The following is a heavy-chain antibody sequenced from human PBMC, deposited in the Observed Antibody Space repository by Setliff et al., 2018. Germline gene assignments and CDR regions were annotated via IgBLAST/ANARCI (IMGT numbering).Heavy chain of an antibody. CDR2: STPILLTP. CDR3: ARPRSPKISIFGVTPFDY. D-gene: IGHD3-3*01. Sequence: SVKVSCKASGGTFDSYSFTWLRQAPGQGLEWVGGSTPILLTPNYAQKFQGRITITADKSTSTAYMELSGLRSDDTAVYFCARPRSPKISIFGVTPFDYWGQGTLVTVSS. J-gene: IGHJ4*02. CDR1: GGTFDSYS. V-gene: IGHV1-69*06.